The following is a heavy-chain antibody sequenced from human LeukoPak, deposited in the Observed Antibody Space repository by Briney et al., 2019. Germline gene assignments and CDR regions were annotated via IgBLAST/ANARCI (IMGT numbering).Heavy chain of an antibody. Sequence: GGSLRLSCAASGFTVSSNYMSWVRQAPGKGLEWGSVIYSGGSTYYADSVKGRFTISRDHSKNTLYLQMTSLRAEDTAVYYCARDYYDSSGPNWFDHWGQGTLVTVSS. J-gene: IGHJ5*02. CDR2: IYSGGST. CDR1: GFTVSSNY. V-gene: IGHV3-53*01. CDR3: ARDYYDSSGPNWFDH. D-gene: IGHD3-22*01.